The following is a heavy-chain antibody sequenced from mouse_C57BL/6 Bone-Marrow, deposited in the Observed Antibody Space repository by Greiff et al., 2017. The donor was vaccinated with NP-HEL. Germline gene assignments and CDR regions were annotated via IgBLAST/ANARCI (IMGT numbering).Heavy chain of an antibody. CDR2: IDPSDSYT. J-gene: IGHJ3*01. D-gene: IGHD2-2*01. Sequence: VQLQQSGAELVRPGTSVKLSCKASGYTFTSYWMHWVKQRPGQGLEWIGVIDPSDSYTNYNQKFKGKATLTVDTSSSTAYMQLSSLTSEASAVYYCARGSTMVKWFAYWGQGTRVTVSA. CDR3: ARGSTMVKWFAY. V-gene: IGHV1-59*01. CDR1: GYTFTSYW.